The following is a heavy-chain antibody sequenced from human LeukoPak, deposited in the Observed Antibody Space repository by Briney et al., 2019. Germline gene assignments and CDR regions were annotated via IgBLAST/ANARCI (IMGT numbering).Heavy chain of an antibody. D-gene: IGHD3-3*01. CDR3: ARGFGFLEWLLNYYYMDV. CDR1: GYTFTSYD. V-gene: IGHV1-8*03. J-gene: IGHJ6*03. CDR2: MNPNSGNT. Sequence: ASVKVSCKSSGYTFTSYDINWVRQATGQGLEWMGWMNPNSGNTGYAQKFQGRVTITRNTSISTAYMELSSLRSEDTAVYYCARGFGFLEWLLNYYYMDVWGKGTTATVSS.